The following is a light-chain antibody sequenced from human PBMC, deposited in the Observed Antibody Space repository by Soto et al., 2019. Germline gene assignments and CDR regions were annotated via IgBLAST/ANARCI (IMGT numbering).Light chain of an antibody. Sequence: EIVLTQSQGPLSLSPGERATLSCGASHSSSSSNLAWYQQKPGQAPRLLIYGASRRATGIPDRFSGRESGTDFTLTITTLEPEDSAVYFCQQYASSPYTFGQGTKVDIK. CDR3: QQYASSPYT. V-gene: IGKV3-20*01. CDR2: GAS. CDR1: HSSSSSN. J-gene: IGKJ2*01.